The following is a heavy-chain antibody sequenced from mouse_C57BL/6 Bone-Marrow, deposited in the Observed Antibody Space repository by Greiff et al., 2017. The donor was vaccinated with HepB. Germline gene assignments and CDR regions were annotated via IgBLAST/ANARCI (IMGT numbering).Heavy chain of an antibody. J-gene: IGHJ2*01. CDR1: GYTFTDYY. Sequence: EVQLQQSGPELVKPGASVKISCKASGYTFTDYYMNWVKQSHGKSLEWIGDINPNNGGTSYNQKFKGKATLTVDKSSSTAYMEFRSLTSEDSAVYYCARKATVVGFDYWGQGTTLTVSS. D-gene: IGHD1-1*01. CDR3: ARKATVVGFDY. V-gene: IGHV1-26*01. CDR2: INPNNGGT.